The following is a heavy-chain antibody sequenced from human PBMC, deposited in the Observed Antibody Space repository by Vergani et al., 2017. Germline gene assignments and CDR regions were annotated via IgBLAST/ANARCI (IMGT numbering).Heavy chain of an antibody. D-gene: IGHD3-9*01. CDR3: ARGDPYDILTGYYKGYYYGMDV. CDR2: IIPIFGTA. V-gene: IGHV1-69*12. Sequence: QVQLVQSGAEVKTPGSSVKVSCKASGGTFSSYAISWVRQAPGQGLEWMGGIIPIFGTANYAQKFQGSVTIPADESTSTAYMELSSLRSEDTAVYYCARGDPYDILTGYYKGYYYGMDVWGQGTTVTVSS. CDR1: GGTFSSYA. J-gene: IGHJ6*02.